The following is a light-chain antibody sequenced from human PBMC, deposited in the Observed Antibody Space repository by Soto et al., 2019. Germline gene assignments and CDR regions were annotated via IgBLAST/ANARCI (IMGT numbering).Light chain of an antibody. CDR3: QQYNNWPLWT. CDR1: QSVSSN. CDR2: GAS. J-gene: IGKJ1*01. Sequence: EIVMTQSPATLSVSPGERATLSCRVSQSVSSNLAWYQQKPGQAPRLLIYGASTRATGIPARFSGSGSGTEFTLTISRLQSEDFAVYYCQQYNNWPLWTFGQGTKVEIK. V-gene: IGKV3-15*01.